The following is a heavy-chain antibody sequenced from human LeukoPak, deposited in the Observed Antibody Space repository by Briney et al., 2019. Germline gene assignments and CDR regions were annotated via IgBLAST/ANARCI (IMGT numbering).Heavy chain of an antibody. J-gene: IGHJ6*02. CDR3: ARDEPAIPHYYYGLDV. D-gene: IGHD1-14*01. CDR1: GFTFSSYS. CDR2: ISSSSSYI. V-gene: IGHV3-21*01. Sequence: GGSLRLSCAASGFTFSSYSMNLVRQAPGKGLEWVSSISSSSSYIYYADSVKGRFTISRDNAKNSLYLQMNSLRAEDTAVYYCARDEPAIPHYYYGLDVCGQGTTVTVSS.